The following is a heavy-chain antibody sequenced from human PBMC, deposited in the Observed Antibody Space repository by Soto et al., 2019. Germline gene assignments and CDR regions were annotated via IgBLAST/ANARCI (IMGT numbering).Heavy chain of an antibody. Sequence: SETLSLTCTVSGGSISSYYWSWIRQPPGKGLEWIGYIYYSGSTNYNPSLKSRVTISVDTSKNQFSLKLSSVTAADTAVYYCVRSPPDLTGTNVQYYYMDVWGKGTTVTVSS. J-gene: IGHJ6*03. D-gene: IGHD1-7*01. CDR2: IYYSGST. CDR1: GGSISSYY. V-gene: IGHV4-59*08. CDR3: VRSPPDLTGTNVQYYYMDV.